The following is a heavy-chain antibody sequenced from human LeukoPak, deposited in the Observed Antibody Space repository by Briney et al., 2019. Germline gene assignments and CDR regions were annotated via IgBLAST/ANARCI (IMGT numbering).Heavy chain of an antibody. CDR2: ISSSSSTI. CDR3: ARPLWSGPSYYYYYMDV. D-gene: IGHD3-3*01. Sequence: PGGSLRLSCAASGFTFSSYAMSWVRQAPGKGLEWVSYISSSSSTIYYADSVKGRFTISRDNAKNSLYLQMNSLRAEDTAVYYCARPLWSGPSYYYYYMDVWGKGTTVTVSS. V-gene: IGHV3-48*01. J-gene: IGHJ6*03. CDR1: GFTFSSYA.